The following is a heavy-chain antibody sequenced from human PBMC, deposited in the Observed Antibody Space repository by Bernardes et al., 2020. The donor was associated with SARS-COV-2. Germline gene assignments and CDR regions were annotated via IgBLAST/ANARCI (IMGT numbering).Heavy chain of an antibody. Sequence: ASVKDSCTASGYTFSAYYTHWLRQAPGQGLEWMGWISPKSGATNHAQKFQGRVTMTRDTSISTDYMELSRLRSDDTAVYYCARTFYYDRGGDSLFDYWGQGTPVTVSS. CDR3: ARTFYYDRGGDSLFDY. CDR2: ISPKSGAT. D-gene: IGHD2-21*01. CDR1: GYTFSAYY. V-gene: IGHV1-2*02. J-gene: IGHJ4*02.